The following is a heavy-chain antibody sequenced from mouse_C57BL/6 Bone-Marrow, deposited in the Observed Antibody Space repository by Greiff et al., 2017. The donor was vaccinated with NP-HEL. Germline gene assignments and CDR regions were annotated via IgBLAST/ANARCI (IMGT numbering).Heavy chain of an antibody. CDR2: IRSKSNNYAT. J-gene: IGHJ4*01. D-gene: IGHD1-1*01. CDR1: GFSFNTYS. Sequence: EVLLVESGGGLVQPKGSLKLSCAASGFSFNTYSMNWVRQAPGKGLEWVARIRSKSNNYATYYADSVKDRFTISREDSESMLYLQMNNLKTRDTDMYYGVAITHWGQGTSVTVSS. V-gene: IGHV10-1*01. CDR3: VAITH.